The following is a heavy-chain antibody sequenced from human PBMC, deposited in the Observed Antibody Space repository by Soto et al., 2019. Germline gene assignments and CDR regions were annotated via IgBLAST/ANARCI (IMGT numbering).Heavy chain of an antibody. CDR3: AKDRGVYSSSSNCFDY. J-gene: IGHJ4*02. CDR1: GFTFSSYA. CDR2: ISGSGGST. Sequence: GGSLRLSCAASGFTFSSYAMSWVRQAPGKGLEWVSSISGSGGSTYYADSVKGRFTISRDNSKNTLYLQMNSLRAEDTAGYYCAKDRGVYSSSSNCFDYWGQGTLVTVSS. V-gene: IGHV3-23*01. D-gene: IGHD6-6*01.